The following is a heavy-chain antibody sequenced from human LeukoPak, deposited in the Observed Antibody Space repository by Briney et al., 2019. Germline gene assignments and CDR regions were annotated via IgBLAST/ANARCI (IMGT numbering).Heavy chain of an antibody. V-gene: IGHV4-34*01. CDR3: ARFYCSSTSCQFDY. J-gene: IGHJ4*02. CDR2: INHSGST. Sequence: SETLSLTCAVYGGSFSGYYWSWIRQPPGKGLEWIGEINHSGSTNYNPSLKSRVTISVDTSKNQFSLKLSSVTAADTAVYYCARFYCSSTSCQFDYWGQETLVTVSS. D-gene: IGHD2-2*01. CDR1: GGSFSGYY.